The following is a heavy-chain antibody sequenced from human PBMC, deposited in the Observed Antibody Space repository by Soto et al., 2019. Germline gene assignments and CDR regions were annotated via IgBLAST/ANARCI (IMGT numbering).Heavy chain of an antibody. D-gene: IGHD2-2*01. V-gene: IGHV5-51*01. J-gene: IGHJ5*02. CDR2: IYPGDSDT. Sequence: PGESLKISCKGSGYSFTSYWIGWVRQMPGKGLEWMGIIYPGDSDTRYSPSFQGQVTISADKSISTAYLQWSSLKASDTAMYYCARHAGRGYCSSTSCYGGLMSWFDPWGQGTLVTVSS. CDR1: GYSFTSYW. CDR3: ARHAGRGYCSSTSCYGGLMSWFDP.